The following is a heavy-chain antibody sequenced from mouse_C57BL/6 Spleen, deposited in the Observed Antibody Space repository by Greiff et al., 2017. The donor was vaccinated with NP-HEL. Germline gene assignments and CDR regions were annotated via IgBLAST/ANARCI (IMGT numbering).Heavy chain of an antibody. V-gene: IGHV1-59*01. J-gene: IGHJ1*03. CDR1: GYTFTSYW. CDR3: ARRYYDGYLWYFDV. D-gene: IGHD2-3*01. CDR2: IDPSDSYT. Sequence: QVQLQQPGAELVRPGTSVKLSCKASGYTFTSYWMHWVKQRPGQGLEWIGVIDPSDSYTHYNQKVKGKATLTVDTSSSTAYMQLSSLTSEDSAVYYCARRYYDGYLWYFDVWGTGTTVTVSS.